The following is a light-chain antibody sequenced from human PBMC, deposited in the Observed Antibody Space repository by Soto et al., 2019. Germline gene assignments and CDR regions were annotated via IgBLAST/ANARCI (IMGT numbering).Light chain of an antibody. CDR2: EVN. J-gene: IGLJ2*01. CDR3: CSYGGDRI. Sequence: QCVLTQPACVSGSPGQSIAISCTGTSSNVGGYNFVSWYQQHPGKAPKLLIYEVNKRPSGVSNRFSGSKSDNTASLTISGLQAEDEADYYCCSYGGDRIFGGGTKVTVL. V-gene: IGLV2-23*02. CDR1: SSNVGGYNF.